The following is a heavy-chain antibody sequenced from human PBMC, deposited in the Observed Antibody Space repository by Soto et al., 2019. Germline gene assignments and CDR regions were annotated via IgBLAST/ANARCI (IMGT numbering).Heavy chain of an antibody. CDR1: GFTFSSYS. CDR3: ARSIAVAGRAFGY. J-gene: IGHJ4*02. D-gene: IGHD6-19*01. Sequence: EVQLVESGGGLVKPGGSLRLSCAASGFTFSSYSMNWVRQAPGKGLEWVSSISSSSSYIYYADSVKGRFTISRDNAKNSLYLQMNSLRAEDTAVYYCARSIAVAGRAFGYWGQGTLVTVSS. CDR2: ISSSSSYI. V-gene: IGHV3-21*01.